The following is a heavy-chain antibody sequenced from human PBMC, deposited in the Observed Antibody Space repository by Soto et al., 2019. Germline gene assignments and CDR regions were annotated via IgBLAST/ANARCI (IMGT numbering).Heavy chain of an antibody. D-gene: IGHD3-3*01. J-gene: IGHJ6*02. CDR2: IYYSGST. CDR1: GGSISSGGYY. CDR3: ARAGSDFWSGYTTYYYYGMDV. Sequence: SETLSLTCTVSGGSISSGGYYWSWIHQHPGKGLEWIGYIYYSGSTYYNPSLKSRVTISVDTSKNQSSLKLSSVTAADTAVYYCARAGSDFWSGYTTYYYYGMDVWGQGTTVTVSS. V-gene: IGHV4-31*03.